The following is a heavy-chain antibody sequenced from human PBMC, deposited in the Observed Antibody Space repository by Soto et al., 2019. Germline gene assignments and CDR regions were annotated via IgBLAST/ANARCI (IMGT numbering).Heavy chain of an antibody. V-gene: IGHV4-30-4*01. D-gene: IGHD3-10*01. Sequence: QVQLQESGPGLVKPSQTLSLTCTVSGGSISSGDYYWSWIRQPPGKGLEWIGYIYYSGSTYYNPSLKSLVTISVDTSKNQFSLKLSSVTAADTAVYYCARDFMVRGVTSDAFDIWGQGTMVTVSS. CDR3: ARDFMVRGVTSDAFDI. CDR2: IYYSGST. J-gene: IGHJ3*02. CDR1: GGSISSGDYY.